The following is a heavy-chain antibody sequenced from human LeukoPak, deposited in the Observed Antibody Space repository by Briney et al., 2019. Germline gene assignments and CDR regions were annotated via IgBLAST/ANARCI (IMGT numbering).Heavy chain of an antibody. Sequence: GGSLRLSCAASGFTFGSYAMSWVRQAPGKGLEWVSAISGSGGSTYYADSVKGRFTISSDNSKNTLYLQMNSLRAEDTAVYYCAKDPTMIVVVIPDYWGQGTLVTVSS. D-gene: IGHD3-22*01. CDR3: AKDPTMIVVVIPDY. V-gene: IGHV3-23*01. CDR2: ISGSGGST. CDR1: GFTFGSYA. J-gene: IGHJ4*02.